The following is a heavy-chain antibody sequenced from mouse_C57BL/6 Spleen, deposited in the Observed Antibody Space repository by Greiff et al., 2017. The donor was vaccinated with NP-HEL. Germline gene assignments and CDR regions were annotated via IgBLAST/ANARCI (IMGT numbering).Heavy chain of an antibody. CDR1: GFSLTSYG. CDR2: IWAGEST. J-gene: IGHJ2*01. CDR3: ARLEDK. V-gene: IGHV2-9*02. Sequence: QVQLQESGPGLVAPSQSLSITCTVSGFSLTSYGVHWVRQPPGKGLEWLGVIWAGESTNYNSALMSRLSISKDNPKSQDVLKMNSLQTDDTAMYYCARLEDKWGQGTTLTVSS.